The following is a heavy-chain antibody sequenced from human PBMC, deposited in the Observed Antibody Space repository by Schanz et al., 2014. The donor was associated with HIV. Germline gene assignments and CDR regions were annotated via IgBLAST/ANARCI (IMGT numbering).Heavy chain of an antibody. D-gene: IGHD3-10*01. Sequence: EVQLVESGGGLVQPGGSLRLSCAASGFTFSNDWMHWVRQATGKGLEWVSGIGSAGDRYYRGSVKGRITISRENAKNSLYLQMNSLRAGDTAVYYCVRGGVRGVIDYFDYWGQGTLVTVSS. J-gene: IGHJ4*02. CDR3: VRGGVRGVIDYFDY. CDR1: GFTFSNDW. CDR2: IGSAGDR. V-gene: IGHV3-13*01.